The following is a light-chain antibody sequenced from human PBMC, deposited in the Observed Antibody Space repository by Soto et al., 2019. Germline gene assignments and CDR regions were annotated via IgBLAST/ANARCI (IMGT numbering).Light chain of an antibody. CDR3: QQYNSYPWT. CDR2: KAS. Sequence: DIEMTQSPSTLSASLGDRVTITCRASQSISSWLAWYQQKPGQAPTLLIHKASSLESGVPSRFSGSGSGTEFTLTISSLQPDDFAAYYCQQYNSYPWTFGQGTKVEIK. CDR1: QSISSW. J-gene: IGKJ1*01. V-gene: IGKV1-5*03.